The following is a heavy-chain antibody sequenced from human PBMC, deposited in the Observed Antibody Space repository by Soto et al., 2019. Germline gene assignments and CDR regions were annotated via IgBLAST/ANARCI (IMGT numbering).Heavy chain of an antibody. CDR3: ARVSEIGYCSGGSCPQGY. V-gene: IGHV1-69*13. Sequence: ASVKVSCKASGGTFSSYAISWVRQAPGQGLEWMGGIIPIFGTANYAQKFQGRVTITADESTSTAYMELSSLRSEDMAVYYCARVSEIGYCSGGSCPQGYWGQGTLVTVSS. J-gene: IGHJ4*02. CDR1: GGTFSSYA. CDR2: IIPIFGTA. D-gene: IGHD2-15*01.